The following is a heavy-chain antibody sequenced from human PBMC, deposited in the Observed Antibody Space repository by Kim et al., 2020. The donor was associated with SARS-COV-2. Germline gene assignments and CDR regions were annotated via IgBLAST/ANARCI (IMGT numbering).Heavy chain of an antibody. Sequence: GGSLRLSCAASGFTFSSHGMLWVRQAPGKGLVWVSPINYNRTNIYYADSVKGRFTISRDNAKNTLYLQMNSLRAEDTAVYYCARGGEVARFSGSYGDCWVQGSLVTVSS. D-gene: IGHD1-26*01. CDR1: GFTFSSHG. CDR2: INYNRTNI. V-gene: IGHV3-74*01. CDR3: ARGGEVARFSGSYGDC. J-gene: IGHJ4*02.